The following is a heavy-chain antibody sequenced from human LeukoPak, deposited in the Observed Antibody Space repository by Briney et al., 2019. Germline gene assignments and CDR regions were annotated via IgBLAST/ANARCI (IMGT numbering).Heavy chain of an antibody. CDR3: AKASYYCDSSGYYFSY. J-gene: IGHJ4*02. CDR1: GFTFSSYG. Sequence: GRSLRLSCAASGFTFSSYGMHWVRQAPGKGLEWVAVISYDGSNKYYADSVKGRFTISRDNSKNTLYLQMNSLRAEDTAVYYCAKASYYCDSSGYYFSYWGQGTLVTVSS. V-gene: IGHV3-30*18. D-gene: IGHD3-22*01. CDR2: ISYDGSNK.